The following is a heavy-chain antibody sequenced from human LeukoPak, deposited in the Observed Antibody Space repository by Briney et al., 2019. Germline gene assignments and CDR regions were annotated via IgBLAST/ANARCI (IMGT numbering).Heavy chain of an antibody. V-gene: IGHV3-21*01. J-gene: IGHJ4*02. CDR1: GFTFSSYS. Sequence: PGGSLRLSCAASGFTFSSYSMNWVRQAPGKGLEWVSSISSSSSCIYYADSVRGRFTISRDNAKNSLYLQMNSLRAEDTAVYYCARGERNWNYKAPDYWGQGTLVTVSS. D-gene: IGHD1-7*01. CDR2: ISSSSSCI. CDR3: ARGERNWNYKAPDY.